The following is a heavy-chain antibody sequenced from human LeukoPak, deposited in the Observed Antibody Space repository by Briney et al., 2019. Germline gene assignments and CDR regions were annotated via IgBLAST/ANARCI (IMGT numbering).Heavy chain of an antibody. V-gene: IGHV3-7*01. Sequence: PGGSLRLSCAASGFIFANYWMSWVRQAPGKGLERVANIRQDGSEKFYVDSVKGRFTISRDNAKNTLYLQMNSLRAEDTAVYYCARGGDPYYFYYMDVWGKGTTVTVSS. CDR1: GFIFANYW. J-gene: IGHJ6*03. CDR3: ARGGDPYYFYYMDV. CDR2: IRQDGSEK.